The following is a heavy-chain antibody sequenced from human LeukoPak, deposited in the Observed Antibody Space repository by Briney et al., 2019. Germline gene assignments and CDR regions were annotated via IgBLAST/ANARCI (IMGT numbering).Heavy chain of an antibody. CDR2: ISGSGGST. V-gene: IGHV3-23*01. D-gene: IGHD5-12*01. Sequence: HAGGSLRLPCAASGFPFSSYAMRGVRQAPGKGREWVSAISGSGGSTYYADSVKGRFTISRDNAKNTLYLQMNSLRAEDTAVYYCAKAARGYALWLYYGMDVWGQGTTVTVSS. CDR1: GFPFSSYA. J-gene: IGHJ6*02. CDR3: AKAARGYALWLYYGMDV.